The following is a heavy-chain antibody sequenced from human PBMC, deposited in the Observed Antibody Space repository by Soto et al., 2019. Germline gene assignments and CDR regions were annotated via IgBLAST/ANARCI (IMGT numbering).Heavy chain of an antibody. Sequence: GGSLRLSGVVFEYTFSDAWMSWVRQAQGKGLDWVARINRKIDGETTDYAAHVEGRFTIARDDSKNTLYLQMSSLKIEETAVYFCTADHGXWGQGTLVTVSX. CDR3: TADHGX. D-gene: IGHD1-26*01. CDR1: EYTFSDAW. CDR2: INRKIDGETT. V-gene: IGHV3-15*01. J-gene: IGHJ4*02.